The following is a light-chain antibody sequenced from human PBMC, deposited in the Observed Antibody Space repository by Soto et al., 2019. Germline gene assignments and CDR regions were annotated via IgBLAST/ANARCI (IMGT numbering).Light chain of an antibody. Sequence: QSALTQPASVSGSPGQSITISCTGTSXDVGSYDLVSWYQQLPGKAPKLMIYEGSKRPSGVSYRFSGSKSGNAASLTVSGLQAEEEADYYCCSYAGSSTYVFGTGTKVTVL. CDR1: SXDVGSYDL. J-gene: IGLJ1*01. CDR3: CSYAGSSTYV. V-gene: IGLV2-23*01. CDR2: EGS.